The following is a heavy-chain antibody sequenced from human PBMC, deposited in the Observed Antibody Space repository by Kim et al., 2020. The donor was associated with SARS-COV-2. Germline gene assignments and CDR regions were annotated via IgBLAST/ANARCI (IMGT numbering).Heavy chain of an antibody. D-gene: IGHD2-2*01. V-gene: IGHV4-39*01. CDR2: IYYTGST. J-gene: IGHJ2*01. CDR3: ARQVSCSSTSCYRFDL. Sequence: SETLSLTCTVSGGSISSSSYYWGWIRQPPGKGLEWIATIYYTGSTYYNPSLKSRVTISMDTSKNQFSLQLSSVTAADKAVYYCARQVSCSSTSCYRFDLWGRGTLVTVSS. CDR1: GGSISSSSYY.